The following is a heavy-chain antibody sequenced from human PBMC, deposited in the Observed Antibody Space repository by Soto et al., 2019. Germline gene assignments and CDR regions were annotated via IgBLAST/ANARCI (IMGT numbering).Heavy chain of an antibody. J-gene: IGHJ5*02. CDR2: ISSSSSYI. Sequence: PGGSLRLSCAASGFTFSSYSMNWVRQAPGKGLEWVSSISSSSSYIYYADSVKGRFTISRDNAKNSLYLQMNSLRAEDTAVYYCARDRNPGYSYEEISEDWFDPWGQGTLVTVSS. CDR3: ARDRNPGYSYEEISEDWFDP. V-gene: IGHV3-21*01. D-gene: IGHD5-18*01. CDR1: GFTFSSYS.